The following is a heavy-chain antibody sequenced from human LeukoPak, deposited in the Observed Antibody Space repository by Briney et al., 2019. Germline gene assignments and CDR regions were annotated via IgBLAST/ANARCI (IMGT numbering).Heavy chain of an antibody. V-gene: IGHV3-23*01. CDR3: AKGMGVDVYAKYSDS. Sequence: PGGSLRLSCAASGCTFSSFAMRWVRQAPGKGLERISSISGSGGSASYVDSGRGRFTISRDNSKNTLYLQMNSLRADDTAVYFCAKGMGVDVYAKYSDSWGQGTLVTVSS. CDR2: ISGSGGSA. D-gene: IGHD2-8*01. J-gene: IGHJ4*02. CDR1: GCTFSSFA.